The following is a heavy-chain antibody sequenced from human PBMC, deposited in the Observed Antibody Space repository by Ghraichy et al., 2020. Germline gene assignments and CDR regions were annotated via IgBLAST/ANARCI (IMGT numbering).Heavy chain of an antibody. CDR3: ARITVGAMVIHFDY. CDR1: GGSFSGYY. CDR2: TNHSGST. V-gene: IGHV4-34*01. Sequence: SQTLSLTCAVYGGSFSGYYWSWIRQPPGKGLEWIGETNHSGSTNYNPSLKSRVTISVDTSKNQFSLKLSSVTAADTAVYYCARITVGAMVIHFDYWGQGTLVTVSS. D-gene: IGHD5-18*01. J-gene: IGHJ4*02.